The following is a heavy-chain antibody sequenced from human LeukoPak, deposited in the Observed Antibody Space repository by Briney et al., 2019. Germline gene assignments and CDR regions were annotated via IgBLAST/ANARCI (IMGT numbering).Heavy chain of an antibody. CDR1: GFTFSSYA. J-gene: IGHJ4*02. CDR2: ISYDGSNK. V-gene: IGHV3-30*01. CDR3: ARDGGYCSSTSCYTLDY. D-gene: IGHD2-2*02. Sequence: PGGSLRLSCAASGFTFSSYAMHWVRQAPGKGLEWVAVISYDGSNKYYADSVKGRFTISRDNSKNTLYLQMNSLRTEDTAVYYCARDGGYCSSTSCYTLDYWGQGTLVTVSS.